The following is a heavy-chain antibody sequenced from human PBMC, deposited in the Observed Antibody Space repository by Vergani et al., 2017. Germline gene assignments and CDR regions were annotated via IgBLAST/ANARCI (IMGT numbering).Heavy chain of an antibody. J-gene: IGHJ3*02. D-gene: IGHD6-6*01. CDR2: TYYRSKWYN. CDR1: GDSVSSNSAA. CDR3: AREPDSSSRGGGYDAFDI. Sequence: QVQLQQSGPGLVKPSQTLSLTCAISGDSVSSNSAAWNWIRQSPSRGLEWLGRTYYRSKWYNDYAVSVKSRITINPDTSKNQFSLQLNSVTAADTAVYYCAREPDSSSRGGGYDAFDIWGQGTMVTVSS. V-gene: IGHV6-1*01.